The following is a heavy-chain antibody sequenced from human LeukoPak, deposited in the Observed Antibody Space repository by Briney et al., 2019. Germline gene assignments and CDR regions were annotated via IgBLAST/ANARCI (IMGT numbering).Heavy chain of an antibody. CDR2: ISGSGGST. Sequence: GGSLRLSCAASGFTFSSYAMSWVRQAPGKGLEWVSAISGSGGSTYYADSVKGRFTISRDNSKNTLYLQMNSLRAEDTAVYYCAKVPSPRIVVVAGIKVGYWGQGTLVTVSS. V-gene: IGHV3-23*01. CDR3: AKVPSPRIVVVAGIKVGY. J-gene: IGHJ4*02. D-gene: IGHD2-15*01. CDR1: GFTFSSYA.